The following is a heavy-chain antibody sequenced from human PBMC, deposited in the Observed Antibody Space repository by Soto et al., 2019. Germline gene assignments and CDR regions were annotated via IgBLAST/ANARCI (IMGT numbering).Heavy chain of an antibody. CDR2: INPSGGST. CDR3: ARDQDYYDSSGPYYFDY. J-gene: IGHJ4*02. D-gene: IGHD3-22*01. CDR1: GYTFTCYA. Sequence: ASVKVSCKASGYTFTCYAMHWARQAPGQRLEWMGWINPSGGSTSYAQKFQGRVTMTRDTSTSTVYMELSSLRSEDTAVYYCARDQDYYDSSGPYYFDYWGQGTLVTVSS. V-gene: IGHV1-46*01.